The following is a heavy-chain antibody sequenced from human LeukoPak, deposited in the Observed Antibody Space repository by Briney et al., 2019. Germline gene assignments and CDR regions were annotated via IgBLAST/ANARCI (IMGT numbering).Heavy chain of an antibody. Sequence: GGSLRLSCAASGFTFSSYAMHWVRQAPGKGLEWVAVISYDGSNKYYADSVKGRFTISRDNAKNSLYLQMNSLRAEDTAVYYCARESPAVGGVDYWGQGTLVTVSS. CDR3: ARESPAVGGVDY. V-gene: IGHV3-30-3*01. CDR1: GFTFSSYA. D-gene: IGHD6-19*01. CDR2: ISYDGSNK. J-gene: IGHJ4*02.